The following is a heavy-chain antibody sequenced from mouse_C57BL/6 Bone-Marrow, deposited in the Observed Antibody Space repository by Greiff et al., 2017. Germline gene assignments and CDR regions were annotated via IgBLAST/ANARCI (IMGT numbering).Heavy chain of an antibody. CDR2: ISSGGSYT. CDR3: ANPNRWYFDV. V-gene: IGHV5-6*01. J-gene: IGHJ1*03. D-gene: IGHD6-1*01. Sequence: EVKLVESGGDLVKPGGSLKLSCAASGFTFSSYGMSWVRQTPDKRLEWVATISSGGSYTYYPDSVKGRFTISRDNAKNTLYRQMSSLKSEDTAMYYCANPNRWYFDVWGTGTTVTVSS. CDR1: GFTFSSYG.